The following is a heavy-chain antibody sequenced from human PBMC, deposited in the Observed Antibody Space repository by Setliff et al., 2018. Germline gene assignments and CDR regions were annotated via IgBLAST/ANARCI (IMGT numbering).Heavy chain of an antibody. CDR1: RYTFSSYY. J-gene: IGHJ4*02. CDR2: INPNSGGT. V-gene: IGHV1-2*02. CDR3: ARAGMASVNRKGVFEY. Sequence: ASVKVSCKSSRYTFSSYYIHWMRQAPGQGLEWVGWINPNSGGTAYAQKLQGRVTLTRDTSTSTVYLEVTSLTSEDTAVYYCARAGMASVNRKGVFEYWGQGTLVTVSS. D-gene: IGHD3-10*01.